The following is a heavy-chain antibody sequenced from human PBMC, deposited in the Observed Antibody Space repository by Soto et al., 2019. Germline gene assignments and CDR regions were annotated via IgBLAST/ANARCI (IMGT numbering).Heavy chain of an antibody. Sequence: QGQLVQSGPEVKKPGSSVKVSCKDSGGLFSSFAISWVRQAPGQGLEWLGGIIPVFGTTNYAERFQGRVTITADESTYTAYMELSSLTSGDTAIYYCGRGGGPYVWFNEFWGQGTLVTVSS. CDR1: GGLFSSFA. D-gene: IGHD3-16*01. J-gene: IGHJ4*02. V-gene: IGHV1-69*01. CDR2: IIPVFGTT. CDR3: GRGGGPYVWFNEF.